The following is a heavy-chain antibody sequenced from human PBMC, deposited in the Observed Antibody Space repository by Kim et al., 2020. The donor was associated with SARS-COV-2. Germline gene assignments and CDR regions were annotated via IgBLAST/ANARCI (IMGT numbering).Heavy chain of an antibody. Sequence: SETLSLTCTVSGGSVSSGSYYWSWIRQPPGKGLEWIGYIYYSGSTNYNPSLKSRVTISVDTSKNQFSLKLSSVTAADTAVYYCARFARITIFGVVTVGGMDVWGQGTTVTVSS. D-gene: IGHD3-3*01. J-gene: IGHJ6*02. CDR2: IYYSGST. V-gene: IGHV4-61*01. CDR3: ARFARITIFGVVTVGGMDV. CDR1: GGSVSSGSYY.